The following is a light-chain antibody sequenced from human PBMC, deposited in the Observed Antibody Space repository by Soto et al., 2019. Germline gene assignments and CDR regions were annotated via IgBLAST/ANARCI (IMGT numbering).Light chain of an antibody. V-gene: IGKV3D-20*02. CDR3: QQFESKPGT. CDR2: DTS. Sequence: EIVLTQSPGTLSLSPGERATLSCRASQSVTSNSLAWYQHKLGQAPRLLIYDTSRRATGIPDRFSGSGSGTDFTLTISRLEPEDFAVYFCQQFESKPGTFGPGTKVDIK. J-gene: IGKJ3*01. CDR1: QSVTSNS.